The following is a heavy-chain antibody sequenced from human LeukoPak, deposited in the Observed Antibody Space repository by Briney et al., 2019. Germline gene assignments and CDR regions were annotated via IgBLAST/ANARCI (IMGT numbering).Heavy chain of an antibody. D-gene: IGHD3-22*01. CDR3: ARHRMYYYDSSGRGVADAFDI. CDR1: GGSISSSSYY. CDR2: IYYSGST. Sequence: PSETLSLTCTVSGGSISSSSYYWGWIRQPPGKGLEWIGSIYYSGSTYYNPSLRSRVTISVDTSKNQFSLKLSSVTAADTAVYYCARHRMYYYDSSGRGVADAFDIWGQGTMVTVSS. J-gene: IGHJ3*02. V-gene: IGHV4-39*01.